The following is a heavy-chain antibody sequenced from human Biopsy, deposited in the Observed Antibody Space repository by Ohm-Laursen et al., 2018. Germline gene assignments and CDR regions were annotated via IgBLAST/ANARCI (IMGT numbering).Heavy chain of an antibody. CDR1: GDSISSYY. J-gene: IGHJ3*01. CDR2: VYYTGST. Sequence: SDTLSLTWAVSGDSISSYYWSWIRQPPGKGLEWIGYVYYTGSTDYNPSLRGRVTISVDTSKNQFSLKLSSVTAADTAVFFCARLYRLDDYWNDDPPDAFDVWGQGTMVTVSS. CDR3: ARLYRLDDYWNDDPPDAFDV. D-gene: IGHD3-3*01. V-gene: IGHV4-59*07.